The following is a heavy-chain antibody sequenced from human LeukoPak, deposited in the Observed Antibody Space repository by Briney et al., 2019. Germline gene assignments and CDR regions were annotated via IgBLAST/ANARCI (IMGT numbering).Heavy chain of an antibody. Sequence: GGSLRLSCAASGFTFSRYWMTWVRQAPGKGLEWVASISEGENEKYYVDSVKGRFTISRDNGKNSLYLQINNLRAEDTAVYFCARDFTGWEWPNRFVPWGEGTLVTVSS. J-gene: IGHJ5*02. D-gene: IGHD1-26*01. CDR2: ISEGENEK. V-gene: IGHV3-7*01. CDR1: GFTFSRYW. CDR3: ARDFTGWEWPNRFVP.